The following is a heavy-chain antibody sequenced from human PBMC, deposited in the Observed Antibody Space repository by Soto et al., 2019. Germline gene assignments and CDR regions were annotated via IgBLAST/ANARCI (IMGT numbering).Heavy chain of an antibody. J-gene: IGHJ6*02. D-gene: IGHD5-12*01. CDR1: GGSISSYY. V-gene: IGHV4-59*01. CDR3: ARYSLNSGYDGWMGGDYYYYGMDV. CDR2: IYYSGST. Sequence: SETLSLTCTVSGGSISSYYWSWIRQPPGKGLEWIGYIYYSGSTNYNPSLKSRVTISVDTSKNQFSLKLSSVTAADTAVYYCARYSLNSGYDGWMGGDYYYYGMDVWGQGTTVTVSS.